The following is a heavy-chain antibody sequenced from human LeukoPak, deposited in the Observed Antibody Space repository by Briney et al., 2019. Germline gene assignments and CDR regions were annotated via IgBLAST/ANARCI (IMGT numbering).Heavy chain of an antibody. CDR3: ARDFTIFGVVIIPGWFDP. CDR1: GYTFTGYY. CDR2: TNPNSGGT. Sequence: GASVKVSCKASGYTFTGYYMHWVRQAPGHGLEWIGWTNPNSGGTNYAQKFQGRVTMTRDTSISTAYMELSRLRSDDTAVYYCARDFTIFGVVIIPGWFDPWGQGTLVTVSS. V-gene: IGHV1-2*02. D-gene: IGHD3-3*01. J-gene: IGHJ5*02.